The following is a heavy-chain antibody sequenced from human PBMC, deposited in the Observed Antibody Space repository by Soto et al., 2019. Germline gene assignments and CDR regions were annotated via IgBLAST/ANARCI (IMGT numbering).Heavy chain of an antibody. D-gene: IGHD3-22*01. CDR2: ISYDGSDK. CDR3: ARRAWDSYDAIDV. V-gene: IGHV3-30*09. J-gene: IGHJ6*02. CDR1: GFKYTDFA. Sequence: VQLVESGGGEVQPGRSLRLSCAASGFKYTDFALHWVRQAPGKGLEWVAIISYDGSDKYYADSVKGRFVISRDNPKNTLYLEMNSLRPEDTAVYFFARRAWDSYDAIDVWGQGTTVTVFS.